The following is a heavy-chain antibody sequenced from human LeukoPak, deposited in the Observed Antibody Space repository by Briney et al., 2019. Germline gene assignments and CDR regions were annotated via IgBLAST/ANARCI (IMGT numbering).Heavy chain of an antibody. Sequence: PGGSLRLSCAASGFTFSNYEMNWVRQAPGKGLEWVSYIDGSGTTKYYADSVKGRLTISRDNPKNSLYLQMNSLRAEDTAVYYFTIDSPTDIHDGGDVWGQGTRVTVSS. D-gene: IGHD4-17*01. J-gene: IGHJ4*02. V-gene: IGHV3-48*03. CDR2: IDGSGTTK. CDR3: TIDSPTDIHDGGDV. CDR1: GFTFSNYE.